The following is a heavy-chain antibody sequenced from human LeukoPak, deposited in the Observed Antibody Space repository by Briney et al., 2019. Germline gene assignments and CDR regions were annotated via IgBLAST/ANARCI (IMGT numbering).Heavy chain of an antibody. CDR2: INHSGSI. CDR3: ARGGLMVATLGY. D-gene: IGHD4/OR15-4a*01. Sequence: SETLSLTCAVYGGSFSGYYWSWIRQPPGKGLEWIGEINHSGSINYNSSLKSRVTISVDTSKNQFSLKLSSVTAADTAVYYCARGGLMVATLGYWGQGTLVTVSS. J-gene: IGHJ4*02. CDR1: GGSFSGYY. V-gene: IGHV4-34*01.